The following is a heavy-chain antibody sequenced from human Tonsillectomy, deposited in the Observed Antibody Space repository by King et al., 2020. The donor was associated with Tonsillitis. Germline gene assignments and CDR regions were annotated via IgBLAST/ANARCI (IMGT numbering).Heavy chain of an antibody. V-gene: IGHV3-23*04. Sequence: VQLVESGGGLVQPGGSLRLSCAASGFTFSNYAMNWVRQAPGKGLEWVSAIISGSRTYYADPVNGRFTISRDNSKNTLYLQMNSLRAGDTAVYYCAKGIGDHDAFDIWGQGTMVTVSS. D-gene: IGHD4-17*01. CDR3: AKGIGDHDAFDI. CDR2: IISGSRT. CDR1: GFTFSNYA. J-gene: IGHJ3*02.